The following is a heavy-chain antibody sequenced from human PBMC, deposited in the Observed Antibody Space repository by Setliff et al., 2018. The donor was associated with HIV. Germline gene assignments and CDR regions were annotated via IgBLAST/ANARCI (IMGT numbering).Heavy chain of an antibody. D-gene: IGHD3-9*01. CDR2: IYYSGSS. CDR1: GDSVSSYNYY. V-gene: IGHV4-31*03. CDR3: VRNSFDYVKEE. J-gene: IGHJ4*02. Sequence: KPSETLSLTCKVSGDSVSSYNYYWSWIRQHPGKGLEWIGYIYYSGSSYYNPSVRSRVIMSLDTSENHFSLKLSSVTAADTAVYYCVRNSFDYVKEEWGQGTQVTVSS.